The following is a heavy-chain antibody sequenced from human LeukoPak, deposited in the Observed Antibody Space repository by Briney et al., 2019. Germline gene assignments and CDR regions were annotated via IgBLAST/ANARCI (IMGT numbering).Heavy chain of an antibody. CDR3: ATLSIVGATDFDY. D-gene: IGHD1-26*01. V-gene: IGHV4-38-2*01. CDR2: IYPSGST. J-gene: IGHJ4*02. CDR1: GYSISSGYY. Sequence: SETLSLTCAVSGYSISSGYYWGWIRPPPGKGLEWIVSIYPSGSTYYNPSLKCRVTISVDTSKNQFSLKLSSVTAADTAVYYCATLSIVGATDFDYWGQGTLVTVSS.